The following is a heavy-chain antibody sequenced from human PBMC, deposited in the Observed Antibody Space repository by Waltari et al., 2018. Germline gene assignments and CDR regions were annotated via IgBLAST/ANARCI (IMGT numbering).Heavy chain of an antibody. V-gene: IGHV1-69*01. CDR1: GGTFSSYA. Sequence: QVQLVQSGAEVKKPGSSVKVSCKASGGTFSSYAISWVRQAPGQGLEWMGGIIPIVGTANYAQKFQGRVRITADESTSTAYMELSSLRSEDTAVYYCARHGLRDCTNGVCSFQGMDVWGQGTTVTVSS. CDR3: ARHGLRDCTNGVCSFQGMDV. CDR2: IIPIVGTA. D-gene: IGHD2-8*01. J-gene: IGHJ6*02.